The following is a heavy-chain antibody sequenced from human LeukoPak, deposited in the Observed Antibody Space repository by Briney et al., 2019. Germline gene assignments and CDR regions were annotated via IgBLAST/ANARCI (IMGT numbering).Heavy chain of an antibody. CDR3: AKDPAGSGSYMGPTLYYFDY. CDR2: ISGSGGST. CDR1: GFTFSSYA. Sequence: GGSLRLSCAASGFTFSSYAMSWVRQAPGKGLEWVSAISGSGGSTYYADSVKGRFTISRDNSKNTLYLQMNSLRAEDTAVYYCAKDPAGSGSYMGPTLYYFDYWGQGTLVTVSS. J-gene: IGHJ4*02. V-gene: IGHV3-23*01. D-gene: IGHD3-10*01.